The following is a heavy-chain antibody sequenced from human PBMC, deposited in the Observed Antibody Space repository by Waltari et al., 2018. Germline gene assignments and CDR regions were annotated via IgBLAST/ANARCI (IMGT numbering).Heavy chain of an antibody. CDR1: GYSINSDYY. V-gene: IGHV4-38-2*02. CDR2: VHRGGTD. J-gene: IGHJ6*03. Sequence: QVQLQESGPGLVKPSETLSLTCTVSGYSINSDYYWGWIRQSPWKGLEWIGSVHRGGTDHFNPSLKSRLTISLDMSKNHFTLKLTSVTAADTAVYYCASEYFYGSGFYMDVWGKGTTVTISS. CDR3: ASEYFYGSGFYMDV. D-gene: IGHD3-10*01.